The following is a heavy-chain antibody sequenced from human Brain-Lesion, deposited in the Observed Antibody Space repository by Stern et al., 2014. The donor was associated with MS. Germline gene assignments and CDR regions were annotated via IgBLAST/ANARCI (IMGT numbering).Heavy chain of an antibody. CDR2: SDHSGST. Sequence: DQLVESGPGLVKPSGTLSLTCAVSGGSISSSNWWSWVRQSPGKGLEWIGESDHSGSTIYNPSLKSRVTVSVDTAKNRFSLKLRSVPAADPAVYFCARFPASRPHVFDSWGQGTLVTVSS. CDR1: GGSISSSNW. J-gene: IGHJ4*02. D-gene: IGHD6-13*01. CDR3: ARFPASRPHVFDS. V-gene: IGHV4-4*02.